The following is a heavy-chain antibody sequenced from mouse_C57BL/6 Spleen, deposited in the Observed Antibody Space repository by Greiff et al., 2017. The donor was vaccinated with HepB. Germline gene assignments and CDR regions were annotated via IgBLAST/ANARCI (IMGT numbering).Heavy chain of an antibody. V-gene: IGHV1-50*01. CDR2: IDPSDSYT. CDR1: GYTFTSYW. CDR3: ARKGKSSYGSSYSYWYFDV. J-gene: IGHJ1*03. Sequence: VQLQQPGAELVKPGASVKLSCKASGYTFTSYWMQWVKQRPGQGLEWIGEIDPSDSYTNYNQKFKGKATLTVDTSSSTAYMQLSSLTSEDFAVYYCARKGKSSYGSSYSYWYFDVWGTGTTVTVSS. D-gene: IGHD1-1*01.